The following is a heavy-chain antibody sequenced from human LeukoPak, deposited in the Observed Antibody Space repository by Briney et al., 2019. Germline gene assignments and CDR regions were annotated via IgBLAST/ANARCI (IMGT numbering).Heavy chain of an antibody. V-gene: IGHV4-30-4*01. D-gene: IGHD3-22*01. Sequence: PSETLSLTCTVSGGSISSGDYYWSWIRQPPGKGLEWIGYIYYSGSTYYNPSLKSRVTISVDTSKNQFSLKLSSVTAADTAVYYCARATRGTYYYDSSGYYPPDYWGQGTLVTVSS. CDR1: GGSISSGDYY. CDR2: IYYSGST. CDR3: ARATRGTYYYDSSGYYPPDY. J-gene: IGHJ4*02.